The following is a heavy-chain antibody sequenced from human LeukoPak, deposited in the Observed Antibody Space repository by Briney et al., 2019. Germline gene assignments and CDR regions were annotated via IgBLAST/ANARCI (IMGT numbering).Heavy chain of an antibody. CDR1: GFTVSNNY. Sequence: GGSLRLSCAASGFTVSNNYMSWVRQAPGKGLEWVSVIYSGDNTYCGETVKGRFTISRDNSKNTLFLQMNRLRAEDTAVYYCAGRRVLDASFDYWGQGTLVTVSS. D-gene: IGHD3-16*01. V-gene: IGHV3-66*02. CDR2: IYSGDNT. CDR3: AGRRVLDASFDY. J-gene: IGHJ4*02.